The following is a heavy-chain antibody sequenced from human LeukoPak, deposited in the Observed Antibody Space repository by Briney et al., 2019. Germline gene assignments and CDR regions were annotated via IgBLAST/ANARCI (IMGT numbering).Heavy chain of an antibody. D-gene: IGHD3-16*01. Sequence: GGSLRLSCAASGFTFSSYWMSWVRQPPGKGLEWVANIKEDGSEKYYVASVKGRFSISRDNAKNSLYLQMNSLRAEDTAVYYCASGRQLGYWGQGTLVTVSS. CDR1: GFTFSSYW. CDR3: ASGRQLGY. J-gene: IGHJ4*02. CDR2: IKEDGSEK. V-gene: IGHV3-7*01.